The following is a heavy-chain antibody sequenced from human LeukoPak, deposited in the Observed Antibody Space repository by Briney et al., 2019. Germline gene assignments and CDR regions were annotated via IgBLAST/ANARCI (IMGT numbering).Heavy chain of an antibody. V-gene: IGHV3-74*03. J-gene: IGHJ3*02. D-gene: IGHD3-3*02. Sequence: HPGGSLRLSCAASGFTFSSYWMHWVRQAPGKGLVWVSRINSDGSSTTYADSVKGRFAISRDNAKNTLFLQMNSLSPEDTAVYYCARDRSIEDAFDIWGQGTMVTVSS. CDR3: ARDRSIEDAFDI. CDR1: GFTFSSYW. CDR2: INSDGSST.